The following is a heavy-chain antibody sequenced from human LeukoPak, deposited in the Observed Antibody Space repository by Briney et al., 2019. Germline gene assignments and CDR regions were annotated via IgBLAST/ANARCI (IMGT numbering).Heavy chain of an antibody. V-gene: IGHV4-59*01. Sequence: SETLSLTCTVSGFSISSYYWSWIRQPPGKGLEWIWYIYYSGSTIYNPSPKSGETISVDTCKNQLSLKQMYVTAADAAVYDCERDERAEVGPKGVFDIWGQGTMVTVSS. CDR2: IYYSGST. CDR3: ERDERAEVGPKGVFDI. D-gene: IGHD1-26*01. CDR1: GFSISSYY. J-gene: IGHJ3*02.